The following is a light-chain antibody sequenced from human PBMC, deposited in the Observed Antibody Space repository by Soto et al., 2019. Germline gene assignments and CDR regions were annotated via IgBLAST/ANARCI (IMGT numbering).Light chain of an antibody. Sequence: LSHSAPTMSVSPVQSVTLFCMASQNLHSSLDWYQVRPGQAPKPLIYDGSKWAGGVPERISADVSGTEYTLTITSLQPEDFAVYYCQQLMDLTMKFGQGTRLEIK. CDR3: QQLMDLTMK. CDR2: DGS. V-gene: IGKV3-11*01. CDR1: QNLHSS. J-gene: IGKJ5*01.